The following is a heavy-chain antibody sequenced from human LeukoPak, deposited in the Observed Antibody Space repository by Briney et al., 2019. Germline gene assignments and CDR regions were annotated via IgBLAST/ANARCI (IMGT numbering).Heavy chain of an antibody. D-gene: IGHD3-10*01. CDR1: GFIFSSYG. Sequence: AGGSLRLSCAASGFIFSSYGMHWVRQAPGKGLEWVAVISYDGSNKYYADSVKGRFTISRDNSKNTLYLQMNSLRAEDTAVYYCAKDAGYWGQGTLVTVSS. J-gene: IGHJ4*02. CDR2: ISYDGSNK. V-gene: IGHV3-30*18. CDR3: AKDAGY.